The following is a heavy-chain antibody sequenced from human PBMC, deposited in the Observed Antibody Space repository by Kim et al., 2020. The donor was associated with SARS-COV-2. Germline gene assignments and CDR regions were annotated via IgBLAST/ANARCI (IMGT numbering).Heavy chain of an antibody. Sequence: YAEPVKVRFTISRDNSKTTLYLQMHSLRAEDTAVYYCAKLNGQQPAWYFQHWGQGTLVTVSS. V-gene: IGHV3-23*01. CDR3: AKLNGQQPAWYFQH. J-gene: IGHJ1*01. D-gene: IGHD6-13*01.